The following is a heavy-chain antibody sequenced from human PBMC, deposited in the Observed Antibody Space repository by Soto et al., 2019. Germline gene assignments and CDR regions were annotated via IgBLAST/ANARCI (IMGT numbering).Heavy chain of an antibody. CDR3: ARDRIPYIHNYYYGMDV. D-gene: IGHD2-21*01. V-gene: IGHV1-46*04. J-gene: IGHJ6*02. CDR2: INPSGGST. Sequence: QVQLVQSGAEVKKPGASVKVSCKASGYTFTSYYMHWVRQAPGQGLEWMGIINPSGGSTSYAQKLQGRVTMTRDTSTSTVYMELSSLRSEDTAVYYCARDRIPYIHNYYYGMDVWGQGTTVTVSS. CDR1: GYTFTSYY.